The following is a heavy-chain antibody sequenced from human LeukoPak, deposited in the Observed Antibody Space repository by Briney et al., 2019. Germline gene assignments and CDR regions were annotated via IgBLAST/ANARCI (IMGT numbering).Heavy chain of an antibody. Sequence: GGSLRLSCAASGFTFSSYSMNWVRQAPGKWLEWVSSISSSSSYIYYADSVKGRFTISRDNAKNSLYLQMNSLRAEDTAVYYCARGELVIISPMGDYWGQGTLVTVSS. J-gene: IGHJ4*02. CDR3: ARGELVIISPMGDY. CDR2: ISSSSSYI. CDR1: GFTFSSYS. V-gene: IGHV3-21*01. D-gene: IGHD3-9*01.